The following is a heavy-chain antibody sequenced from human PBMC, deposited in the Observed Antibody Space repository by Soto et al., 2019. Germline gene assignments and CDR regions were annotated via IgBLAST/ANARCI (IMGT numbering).Heavy chain of an antibody. V-gene: IGHV4-61*08. Sequence: SETLSLTCTVSGGSISSGGYYWSWIRQLPGKGLEWIGYIYYSGSTNYNPSLKSRVTISVDTSKNQFSLKLSSVTAADTAVYYCARATVVTPPLNYYYYGMDVWGQGTTVTVSS. CDR2: IYYSGST. D-gene: IGHD4-17*01. CDR3: ARATVVTPPLNYYYYGMDV. CDR1: GGSISSGGYY. J-gene: IGHJ6*02.